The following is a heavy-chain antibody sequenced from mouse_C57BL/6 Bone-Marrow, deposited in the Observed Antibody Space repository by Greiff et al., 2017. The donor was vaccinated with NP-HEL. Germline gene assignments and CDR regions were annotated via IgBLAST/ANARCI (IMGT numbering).Heavy chain of an antibody. Sequence: VQLQQSGAELVKPGASVKISCKASGYTFTDYYINWVKQRPGQGLEWIGKIGPGSGSTYYNEKFKGKATLTADKSSSTAYMQLSSLTSEDSAVYFCARGALVYYYGSSSYYYAMDYWGQGTSVTVSS. J-gene: IGHJ4*01. D-gene: IGHD1-1*01. CDR1: GYTFTDYY. CDR3: ARGALVYYYGSSSYYYAMDY. V-gene: IGHV1-77*01. CDR2: IGPGSGST.